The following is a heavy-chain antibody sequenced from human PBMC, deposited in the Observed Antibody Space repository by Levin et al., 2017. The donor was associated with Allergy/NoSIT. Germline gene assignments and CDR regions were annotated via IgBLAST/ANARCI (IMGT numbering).Heavy chain of an antibody. CDR2: ISGSGMST. CDR1: GFSFSYYA. Sequence: GESLKISCAASGFSFSYYAMMWVRQAPGKGLEWVSTISGSGMSTYYADSVKGRFTISRDSSKNTLYLQMNSLRAEDTAMYYCANGKDGYNSVDYWGQGTLVTVSS. D-gene: IGHD5-24*01. J-gene: IGHJ4*02. CDR3: ANGKDGYNSVDY. V-gene: IGHV3-23*01.